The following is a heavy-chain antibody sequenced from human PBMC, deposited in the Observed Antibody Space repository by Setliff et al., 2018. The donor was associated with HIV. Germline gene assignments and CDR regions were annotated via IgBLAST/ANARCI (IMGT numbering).Heavy chain of an antibody. V-gene: IGHV3-7*02. CDR2: IKQDGSEK. J-gene: IGHJ4*02. CDR1: GFTFSSYW. CDR3: ASIELAAMVPVDY. D-gene: IGHD5-18*01. Sequence: GGSLRLSCAASGFTFSSYWMSWVRQAPGKGLEWVANIKQDGSEKYYADSVKGRFTISRDNAKNSLFLQMNSLRAEDTAVYYCASIELAAMVPVDYWGQGTLVTVSS.